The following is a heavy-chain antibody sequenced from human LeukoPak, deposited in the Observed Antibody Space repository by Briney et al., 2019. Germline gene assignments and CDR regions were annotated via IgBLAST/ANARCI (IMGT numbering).Heavy chain of an antibody. CDR1: GFTFSNYW. V-gene: IGHV3-74*01. D-gene: IGHD6-13*01. J-gene: IGHJ4*02. CDR3: ARDPGISEAGTVGYFDY. CDR2: IKGDGSHT. Sequence: GGSLRLSCAASGFTFSNYWMHWVRQAPGKGLVWVSRIKGDGSHTIYADSVKGRFTTSRDNAKNTLYLQMKSLRAEDTAEYYCARDPGISEAGTVGYFDYWGQGALVTVS.